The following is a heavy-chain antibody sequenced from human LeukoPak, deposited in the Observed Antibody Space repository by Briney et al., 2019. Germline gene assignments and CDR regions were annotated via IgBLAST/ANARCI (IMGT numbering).Heavy chain of an antibody. V-gene: IGHV4-4*09. CDR3: ARSGGYSSPFAF. J-gene: IGHJ4*02. CDR2: LYASGST. D-gene: IGHD3-10*01. Sequence: PSETLSLTCTVSGGSISSYYWSWIRQPPGKGLEWIGYLYASGSTNYNPSLKSRVSISVDTSKNQFSLKLNSVTAADTAVYYCARSGGYSSPFAFWGQGSLVTVSS. CDR1: GGSISSYY.